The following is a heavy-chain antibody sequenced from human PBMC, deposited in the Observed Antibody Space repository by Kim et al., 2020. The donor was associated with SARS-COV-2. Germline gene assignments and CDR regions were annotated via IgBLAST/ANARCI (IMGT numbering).Heavy chain of an antibody. CDR3: AKDGRGWYEVGY. V-gene: IGHV3-33*06. J-gene: IGHJ4*02. D-gene: IGHD6-19*01. CDR2: IWYDGSNK. CDR1: GFTFSSYG. Sequence: GGSLRLSCAASGFTFSSYGMHWVRQAPGKGLEWVAVIWYDGSNKYYADSVKGRFTISRDNSKNTLYLQMNSLRAEDTAVYYCAKDGRGWYEVGYWGQGTLVTVSS.